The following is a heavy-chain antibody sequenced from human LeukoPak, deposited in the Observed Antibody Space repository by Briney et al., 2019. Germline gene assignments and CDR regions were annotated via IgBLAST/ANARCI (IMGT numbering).Heavy chain of an antibody. V-gene: IGHV5-51*01. CDR2: IYPGDSDT. D-gene: IGHD3-16*01. CDR1: GYSFTSYW. CDR3: ARQYYDYIWGSHTANRYFDY. Sequence: GESLKISCKGSGYSFTSYWIGWVRQMPGKGLEWMGVIYPGDSDTKYSPSFQGQVTISADKSISTAYLQWTSLKASDTAKYYCARQYYDYIWGSHTANRYFDYWGQGTLVTVSS. J-gene: IGHJ4*02.